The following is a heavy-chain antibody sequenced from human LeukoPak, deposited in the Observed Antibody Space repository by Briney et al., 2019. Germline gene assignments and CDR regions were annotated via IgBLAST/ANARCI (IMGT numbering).Heavy chain of an antibody. CDR1: GGSISSSSYY. Sequence: SETLSLTCTVSGGSISSSSYYWGWIRQPPGKGLEWIGSIYYSGSTYYNPSLKSRVTISVDTSKNQFSLKLSSVTAADTAVYYCARPYDSSGSNRWGQGTLVTVSS. D-gene: IGHD3-22*01. CDR3: ARPYDSSGSNR. V-gene: IGHV4-39*07. J-gene: IGHJ4*02. CDR2: IYYSGST.